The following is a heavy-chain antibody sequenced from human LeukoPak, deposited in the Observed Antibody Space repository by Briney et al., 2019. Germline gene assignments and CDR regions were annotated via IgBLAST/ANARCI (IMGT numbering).Heavy chain of an antibody. CDR3: VKGVGYCSGGSCHFDY. CDR1: GFTFTSYG. J-gene: IGHJ4*02. D-gene: IGHD2-15*01. Sequence: GGSLRLSCAASGFTFTSYGMSWVRQAPGKGLEWVSAISGSGSSTYSADSVKGRFTISRDNSKNTLYLQMNSLRAEDTAVYYCVKGVGYCSGGSCHFDYWGQGTLVTVSS. V-gene: IGHV3-23*01. CDR2: ISGSGSST.